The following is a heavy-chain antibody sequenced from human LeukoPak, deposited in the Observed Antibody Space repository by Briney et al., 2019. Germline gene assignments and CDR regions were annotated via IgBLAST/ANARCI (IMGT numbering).Heavy chain of an antibody. Sequence: GASVKVSCKASGYIFGSHGINWVRQAPGQGLEWMGWISPYNGNTNYAQKFQGRVTMTTDTSTSTAYMELRSLRSDDTAVYYCARDGGSGSQGYWGQGTLVTVSS. V-gene: IGHV1-18*01. CDR2: ISPYNGNT. D-gene: IGHD3-10*01. J-gene: IGHJ4*02. CDR1: GYIFGSHG. CDR3: ARDGGSGSQGY.